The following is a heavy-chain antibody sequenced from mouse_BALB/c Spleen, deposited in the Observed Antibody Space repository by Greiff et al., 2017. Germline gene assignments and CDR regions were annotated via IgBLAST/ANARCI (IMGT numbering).Heavy chain of an antibody. CDR3: ARRDDLLRRQGDY. J-gene: IGHJ4*01. Sequence: QVTLKVCGPGILQPSQTLSLTCSFSGFSLSTSGMGLGWIRQPSGKGLEWLAHIYWDDDKRYNPSLKSRLTISKDTSRNQVFLKITSVDTADTATYYCARRDDLLRRQGDYWGQGTSVTVSA. CDR1: GFSLSTSGMG. D-gene: IGHD1-2*01. V-gene: IGHV8-12*01. CDR2: IYWDDDK.